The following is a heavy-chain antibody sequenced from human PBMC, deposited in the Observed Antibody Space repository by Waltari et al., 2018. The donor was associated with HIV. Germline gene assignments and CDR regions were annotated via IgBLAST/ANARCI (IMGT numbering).Heavy chain of an antibody. CDR1: GYTFPRYD. Sequence: HVQLVQSGAEVKKPGASVNVSCKASGYTFPRYDINWVRQAPGQGLEWMGWMDPKTGNTAYAQKFQGRVTMTRSSTSTAYLELSSLRSDDTAVYYCARGPNYSGSGSYYSWFDPWGQGTLVTVSS. D-gene: IGHD3-10*01. CDR3: ARGPNYSGSGSYYSWFDP. V-gene: IGHV1-8*01. J-gene: IGHJ5*02. CDR2: MDPKTGNT.